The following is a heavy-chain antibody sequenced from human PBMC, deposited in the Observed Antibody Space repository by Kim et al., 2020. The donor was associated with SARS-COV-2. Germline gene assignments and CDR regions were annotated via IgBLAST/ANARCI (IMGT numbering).Heavy chain of an antibody. V-gene: IGHV3-48*02. CDR3: ARDYSSSSGLDA. CDR1: GFKISEYS. Sequence: AGSLRLSCAASGFKISEYSMHWVRQAPGKGLEWVSYIDSSSSSIFYGDSVQGRFTVSRDNGRNSQFLQMSGLRNEDTARYYCARDYSSSSGLDAWGLGTLVIVSS. J-gene: IGHJ5*02. D-gene: IGHD6-6*01. CDR2: IDSSSSSI.